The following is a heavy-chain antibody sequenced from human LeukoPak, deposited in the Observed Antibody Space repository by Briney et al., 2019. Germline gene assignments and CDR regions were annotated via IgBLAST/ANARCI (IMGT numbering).Heavy chain of an antibody. CDR3: ARVQYSSSWTYYFDY. CDR2: IYTSGST. V-gene: IGHV4-4*07. CDR1: GGSISSYY. J-gene: IGHJ4*02. Sequence: SETLSLTCTVSGGSISSYYWSWIRQPAGKGLEWIGRIYTSGSTNYNPSLKSRVTMSVDTSKNQLSLKLSSVTAADTAVYYCARVQYSSSWTYYFDYWGQGTLVTVSS. D-gene: IGHD6-13*01.